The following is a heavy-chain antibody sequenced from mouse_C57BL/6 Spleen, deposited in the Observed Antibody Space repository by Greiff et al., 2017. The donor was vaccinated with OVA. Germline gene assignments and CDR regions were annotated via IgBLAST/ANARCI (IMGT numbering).Heavy chain of an antibody. CDR2: ISDGGSYT. V-gene: IGHV5-4*01. CDR1: GFTFSSYA. CDR3: ARDRGYFDY. Sequence: EVNVVESGGGLVKPGGSLKLSCAASGFTFSSYAMSWVRQTPEKRLEWVATISDGGSYTYYPDNVKGRFTISRDNAKNNLYLQMSHLKSEDTAMYYCARDRGYFDYWGQGTTLTVSS. J-gene: IGHJ2*01.